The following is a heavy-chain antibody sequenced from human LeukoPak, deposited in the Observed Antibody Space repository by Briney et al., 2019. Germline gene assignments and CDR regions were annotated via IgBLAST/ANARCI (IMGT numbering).Heavy chain of an antibody. V-gene: IGHV1-3*01. CDR1: GYTFTSYA. D-gene: IGHD3-3*01. Sequence: GASVKVSCKTSGYTFTSYAIQWVRQAPGQRLEWMGWINAGNGNTKYSQKFQGRVTITRDTSATTAYMELSNLRSEDTAVYYCAREHDFWSPYAFDIWGQGTMVTVSS. J-gene: IGHJ3*02. CDR3: AREHDFWSPYAFDI. CDR2: INAGNGNT.